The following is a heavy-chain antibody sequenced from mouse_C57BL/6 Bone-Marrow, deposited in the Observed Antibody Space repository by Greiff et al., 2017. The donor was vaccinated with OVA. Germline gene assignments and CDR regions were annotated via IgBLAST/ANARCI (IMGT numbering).Heavy chain of an antibody. Sequence: EVKLMESGGGLVQPGGSLKLSCAASGFTFSDYGMAWVRQAPRKGPEWVAFISNLAYSIYYADTVTGRFTISRENAKNTLYLEMSSLRSEDTAMYYCARYYGRSYAIDYWGQGTSVTVSS. V-gene: IGHV5-15*01. J-gene: IGHJ4*01. D-gene: IGHD1-1*01. CDR3: ARYYGRSYAIDY. CDR2: ISNLAYSI. CDR1: GFTFSDYG.